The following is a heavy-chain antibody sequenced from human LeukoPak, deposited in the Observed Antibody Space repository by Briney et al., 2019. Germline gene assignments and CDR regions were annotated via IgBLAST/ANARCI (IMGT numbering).Heavy chain of an antibody. Sequence: PARSLRLSCAASGFTFSSYAIHWVRQAPGKGLEWVAVISYDGSNKYYADSVKGRFTISSDNSMNTLYLQMNSMRAEDTAVYYCAREGGYDSAPDYWGQGTLVTVSS. CDR3: AREGGYDSAPDY. J-gene: IGHJ4*02. CDR1: GFTFSSYA. V-gene: IGHV3-30*04. CDR2: ISYDGSNK. D-gene: IGHD5-12*01.